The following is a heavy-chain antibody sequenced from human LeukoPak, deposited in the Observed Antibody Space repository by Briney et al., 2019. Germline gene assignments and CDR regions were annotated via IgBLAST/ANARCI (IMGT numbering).Heavy chain of an antibody. D-gene: IGHD6-6*01. CDR3: ARVEYSSSNYYYYMDV. Sequence: SETLSLTCTVSGYSISSGYYWGWIRQPPGKGLEWIGSIYHSGSTYYNPSLKSRVTISVDTSKNQFSLKLSSVTAADTAVYYCARVEYSSSNYYYYMDVWGKGTTVTVSS. CDR2: IYHSGST. V-gene: IGHV4-38-2*02. CDR1: GYSISSGYY. J-gene: IGHJ6*03.